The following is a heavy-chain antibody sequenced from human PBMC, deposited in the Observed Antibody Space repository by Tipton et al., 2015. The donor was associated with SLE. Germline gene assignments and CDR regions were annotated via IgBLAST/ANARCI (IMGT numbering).Heavy chain of an antibody. J-gene: IGHJ4*02. CDR2: ISGGGGGT. CDR1: GFTFSTYA. Sequence: GSLRLSCAASGFTFSTYAMSWVRQAPGKGLEWVSAISGGGGGTYYTSSVKGRFTISRDDSKDTVYLQMNSLRVEDTAVYYCAKDTGSSGYDLLDSWGQGTLVTVSS. D-gene: IGHD5-12*01. CDR3: AKDTGSSGYDLLDS. V-gene: IGHV3-23*01.